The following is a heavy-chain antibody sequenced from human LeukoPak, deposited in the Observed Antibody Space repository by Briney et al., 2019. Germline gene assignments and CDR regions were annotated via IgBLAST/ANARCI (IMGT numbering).Heavy chain of an antibody. V-gene: IGHV1-18*01. Sequence: ASVKVSCKASGYTFTSYGISWVRQAPGQGLEWMGWISAYNGNTNYAQTLQGRVTITADESTSTAYMELSSLRSEDTAVYYCARVPAPPGYCSSTSCYTGAFDIWGQGTMVTVSS. CDR1: GYTFTSYG. J-gene: IGHJ3*02. CDR2: ISAYNGNT. CDR3: ARVPAPPGYCSSTSCYTGAFDI. D-gene: IGHD2-2*02.